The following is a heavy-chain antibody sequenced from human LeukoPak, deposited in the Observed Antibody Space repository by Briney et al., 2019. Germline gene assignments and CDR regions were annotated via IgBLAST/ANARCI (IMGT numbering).Heavy chain of an antibody. V-gene: IGHV4-59*08. J-gene: IGHJ2*01. Sequence: PSETLSLTCIDSGGYISSSFWSWLRQPPGKGLEWIGNIHDSGSTNFSPSLKSRVTISVDTSKNQFSLKLSSVTAADTAVYHCARPVGHYDGSGYYYDWYFDLWGRGTLVTVSS. D-gene: IGHD3-22*01. CDR1: GGYISSSF. CDR2: IHDSGST. CDR3: ARPVGHYDGSGYYYDWYFDL.